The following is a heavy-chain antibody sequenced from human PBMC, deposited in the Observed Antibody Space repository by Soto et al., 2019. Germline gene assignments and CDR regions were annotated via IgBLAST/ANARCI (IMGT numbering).Heavy chain of an antibody. CDR1: GGSFSGYY. J-gene: IGHJ4*02. V-gene: IGHV4-34*01. CDR2: INHIGST. Sequence: QVQLQQWGAGLLKPSETLSLTCAVYGGSFSGYYWSWIRQPPGKGLEWIGEINHIGSTNYNPSLKSRVTISVDTSKNQFPLKLSSVTAADTAVYYCARVPYYYDSSGYPGGYWGQGTLVTVSS. D-gene: IGHD3-22*01. CDR3: ARVPYYYDSSGYPGGY.